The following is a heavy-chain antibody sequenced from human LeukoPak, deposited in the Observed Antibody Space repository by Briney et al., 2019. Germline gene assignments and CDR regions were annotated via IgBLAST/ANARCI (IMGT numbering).Heavy chain of an antibody. D-gene: IGHD4-23*01. CDR2: TNPRGGTT. CDR1: GYTFIDYY. CDR3: ARKFGGNGYYFDY. J-gene: IGHJ4*02. Sequence: ASVKVSCKASGYTFIDYYMHWVRQAPGQGLEWMGVTNPRGGTTTYTQKFLGRVTMTRDTSTSTLYMEVSSLRSEDTAIYYCARKFGGNGYYFDYWGQGTLVTVSS. V-gene: IGHV1-46*01.